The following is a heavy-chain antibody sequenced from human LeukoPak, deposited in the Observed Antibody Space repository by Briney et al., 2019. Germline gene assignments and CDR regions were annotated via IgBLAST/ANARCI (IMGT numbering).Heavy chain of an antibody. D-gene: IGHD3-9*01. CDR3: ARDFKTLTTYYDNVFDY. CDR2: IHTSGST. J-gene: IGHJ4*02. V-gene: IGHV4-4*07. CDR1: GGSISSYY. Sequence: SETLSLTCTVSGGSISSYYWSWIRQPAGKGLEWIGRIHTSGSTNYNPSLKSRVTMSVDTSKNQFSLKLSSVTAADTAVYYCARDFKTLTTYYDNVFDYWGQGTLVTVSS.